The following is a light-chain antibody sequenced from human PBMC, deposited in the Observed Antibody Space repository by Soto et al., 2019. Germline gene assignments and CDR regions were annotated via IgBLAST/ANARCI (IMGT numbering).Light chain of an antibody. CDR3: QRYNNWPLT. J-gene: IGKJ4*01. Sequence: DIVLTQSPGTLSLSPGERATLSFIASQSVSSGYLAWYQQNPGQAPRLLIYGASSRATGIPDRFSGGGSGTDFTLTVSRLEPEDFAIYSCQRYNNWPLTLGGGTKV. V-gene: IGKV3-20*01. CDR2: GAS. CDR1: QSVSSGY.